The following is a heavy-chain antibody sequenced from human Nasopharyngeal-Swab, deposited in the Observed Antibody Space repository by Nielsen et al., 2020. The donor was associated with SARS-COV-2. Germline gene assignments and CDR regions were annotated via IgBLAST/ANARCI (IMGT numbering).Heavy chain of an antibody. V-gene: IGHV3-11*03. CDR1: GFAFSDSY. CDR3: VKNSGRDGGY. J-gene: IGHJ4*02. D-gene: IGHD1-1*01. Sequence: GESLKLSCVASGFAFSDSYMSWIRQAPEKGLEWLSYISGGSSDSNYADSVKGRFTISRDNTTNALYLQMNSPRAADTAVYYCVKNSGRDGGYWGQGTLVTVSS. CDR2: ISGGSSDS.